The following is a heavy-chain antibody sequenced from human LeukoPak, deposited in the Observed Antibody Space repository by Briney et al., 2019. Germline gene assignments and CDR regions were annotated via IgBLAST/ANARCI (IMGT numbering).Heavy chain of an antibody. CDR3: ARLDIVVVVAAIGFAFDI. V-gene: IGHV1-2*02. Sequence: ASVKVSCEASGYTFTGYYMHWVRQAPGQGLEWMGWINPNSGGTNYAQKFQGRVTMTRDTSISTAYMELSRLRSDDTAVYYCARLDIVVVVAAIGFAFDIWGQGTMVTVSS. CDR2: INPNSGGT. CDR1: GYTFTGYY. J-gene: IGHJ3*02. D-gene: IGHD2-15*01.